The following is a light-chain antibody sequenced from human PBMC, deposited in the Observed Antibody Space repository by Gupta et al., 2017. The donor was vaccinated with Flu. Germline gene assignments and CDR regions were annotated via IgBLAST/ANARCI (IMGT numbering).Light chain of an antibody. CDR2: AAA. J-gene: IGKJ5*01. V-gene: IGKV1-39*01. CDR1: QSISNY. CDR3: QQTDSYLPIT. Sequence: DIQMTQSPSSLSASVGDRGAITCRASQSISNYLNWYQRKTGKAPELLIYAAASWQSGVPSRFSGSGAGKDFTLTISSRQQEDFAAYYCQQTDSYLPITFGQGTPLEIK.